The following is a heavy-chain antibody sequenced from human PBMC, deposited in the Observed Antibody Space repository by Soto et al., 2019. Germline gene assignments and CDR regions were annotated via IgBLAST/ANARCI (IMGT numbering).Heavy chain of an antibody. CDR2: RNKDGSQK. J-gene: IGHJ4*02. Sequence: LXLSCGSSEFTFSNYLMTWVRQAPRKGLEWLANRNKDGSQKNYVDSLKGRFTIARDNGQNSLSLQINSLRVEDTAVYYCVRELELAYWGQGTLVTVSS. D-gene: IGHD1-1*01. V-gene: IGHV3-7*01. CDR1: EFTFSNYL. CDR3: VRELELAY.